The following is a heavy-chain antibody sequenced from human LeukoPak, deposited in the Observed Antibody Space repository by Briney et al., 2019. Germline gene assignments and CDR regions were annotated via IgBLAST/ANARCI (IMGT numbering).Heavy chain of an antibody. CDR1: GFSFSSYG. CDR3: TTDQSGDYFVRDAFDI. V-gene: IGHV3-21*03. D-gene: IGHD4-17*01. J-gene: IGHJ3*02. CDR2: ISSGSSYI. Sequence: GGSLRLSCAASGFSFSSYGMDWVRQAPGKGLEWVSSISSGSSYIYYGDSVKGRFTISRDNARNSLFLQMNSLKTEDTAVYYCTTDQSGDYFVRDAFDIWGQGTMVTVSS.